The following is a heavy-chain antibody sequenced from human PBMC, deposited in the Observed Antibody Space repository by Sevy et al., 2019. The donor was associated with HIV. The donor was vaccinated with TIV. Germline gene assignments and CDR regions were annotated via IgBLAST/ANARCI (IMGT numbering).Heavy chain of an antibody. J-gene: IGHJ3*02. D-gene: IGHD3-3*01. Sequence: GESLKISCAASGFTFSSYSMNWVRQAPGKGLEWVSSISSSSSYIYYADSVKGRFTISRDNAKNSLYLQMNSLRAEDTAVYYCARTYYDFWSGYHDAFDIWGQGTMVTVSS. CDR2: ISSSSSYI. CDR1: GFTFSSYS. V-gene: IGHV3-21*01. CDR3: ARTYYDFWSGYHDAFDI.